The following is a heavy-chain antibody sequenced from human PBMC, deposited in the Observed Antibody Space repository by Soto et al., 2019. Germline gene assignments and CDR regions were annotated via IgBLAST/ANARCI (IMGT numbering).Heavy chain of an antibody. D-gene: IGHD3-10*01. CDR3: ARSRVLLWFGEFEYYFYC. CDR2: ISAYNGNT. J-gene: IGHJ4*02. Sequence: AAVKVSCKASGYTFTSYGIRWVRQAPGQGLEWMGWISAYNGNTNYAQKLQGRVTMTTDTSTSTAYMELRSLRSDDTAVYYCARSRVLLWFGEFEYYFYCWAQATLITVSS. V-gene: IGHV1-18*01. CDR1: GYTFTSYG.